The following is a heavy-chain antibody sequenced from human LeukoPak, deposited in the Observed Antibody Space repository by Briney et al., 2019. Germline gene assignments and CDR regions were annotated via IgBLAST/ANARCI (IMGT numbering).Heavy chain of an antibody. CDR3: ARLSQYSMTPNRSGLHY. Sequence: GASVKVSCKASGYTFTSYDINWVRLAPGHGLEWMGWMNANPHNGETRHAQKFQGSVTMTANTSTRKFYMELSSVRSEDTAVYFCARLSQYSMTPNRSGLHYWGQGTLVIVS. CDR2: MNANPHNGET. D-gene: IGHD1-14*01. CDR1: GYTFTSYD. V-gene: IGHV1-8*01. J-gene: IGHJ4*02.